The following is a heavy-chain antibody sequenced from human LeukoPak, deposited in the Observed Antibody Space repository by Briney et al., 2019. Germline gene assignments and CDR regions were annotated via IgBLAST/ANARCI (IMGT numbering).Heavy chain of an antibody. CDR3: TKGRNRGAAPNYFDY. CDR2: ISSSSSYR. Sequence: GGSLRLSCAVSGFTFNTYTMNWVRQAPGKGLEWVSSISSSSSYRYYADSVKGRFTISRDNAKNSLYLQMNSLRAEDTAFYYCTKGRNRGAAPNYFDYWGQGTLITVSS. V-gene: IGHV3-21*04. CDR1: GFTFNTYT. D-gene: IGHD3-10*01. J-gene: IGHJ4*02.